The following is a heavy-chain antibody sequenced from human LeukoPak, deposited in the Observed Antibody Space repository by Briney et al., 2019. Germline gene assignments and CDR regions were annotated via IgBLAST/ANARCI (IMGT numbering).Heavy chain of an antibody. V-gene: IGHV3-21*01. CDR2: ISSSSSYI. D-gene: IGHD1-26*01. J-gene: IGHJ3*02. CDR1: AFTFSFYT. Sequence: GGSLRLSCAASAFTFSFYTMNWVRQAPGKGLEWVSSISSSSSYIYYADSVKGRFTISRDNAKNSLSLQMNSLRAEDTAVYYCAREGLVGGIDAFDIWGQGTMVTVSS. CDR3: AREGLVGGIDAFDI.